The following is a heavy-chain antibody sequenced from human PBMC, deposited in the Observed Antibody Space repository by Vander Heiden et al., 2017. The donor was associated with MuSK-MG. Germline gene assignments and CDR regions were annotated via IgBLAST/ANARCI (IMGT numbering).Heavy chain of an antibody. CDR3: AAGTGRSDFDY. J-gene: IGHJ4*02. CDR1: GLTLSRAW. Sequence: EVQLVDSGGALVKPGGSLRLSCAASGLTLSRAWVNWVRQAPGKGLEWVGRIKGRSDGGTRDYAAPVKGRSNISRDESKNTLYLQLSSLKTEDTGVYYCAAGTGRSDFDYWGQGTLVTVSS. CDR2: IKGRSDGGTR. V-gene: IGHV3-15*02.